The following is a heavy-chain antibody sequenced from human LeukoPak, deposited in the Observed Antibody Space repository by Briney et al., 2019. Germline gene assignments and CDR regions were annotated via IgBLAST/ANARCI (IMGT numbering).Heavy chain of an antibody. CDR1: GDSVSSKRAA. CDR3: ARSTGTFDY. Sequence: SQTLSLTCAISGDSVSSKRAAWNWIRQSPSRGLEWLGRTYYRSKWFNNYAVSVKSRIIVNPDTSKNQFSLQLNSVTPEDTALYYCARSTGTFDYWGQGTLVTVSS. V-gene: IGHV6-1*01. CDR2: TYYRSKWFN. J-gene: IGHJ4*02. D-gene: IGHD1-1*01.